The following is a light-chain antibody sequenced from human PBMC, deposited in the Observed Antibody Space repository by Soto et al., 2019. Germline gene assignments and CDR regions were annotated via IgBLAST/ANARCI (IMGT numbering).Light chain of an antibody. V-gene: IGKV1-5*01. J-gene: IGKJ4*01. CDR2: DGF. Sequence: DIQMTQSPSTLSASVGDRVTITCRASQSINNWLAWYQKKPGKAPKLLIYDGFSLESGVPLRVRGSGFRTEFTLTISSLQPDHSATYYCQQYKRYSLTFGGGTKVEIK. CDR3: QQYKRYSLT. CDR1: QSINNW.